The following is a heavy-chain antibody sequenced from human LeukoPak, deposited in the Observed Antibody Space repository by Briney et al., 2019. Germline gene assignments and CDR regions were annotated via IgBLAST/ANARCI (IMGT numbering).Heavy chain of an antibody. Sequence: SETLSLTCAVYGGSFSGYYWSWIRQPPGKGPEWIGEISHSGRINYNPSLKSRVTISVDTSKNQFSLKLSSVTAADTAVYYCARGGSRIVVVVAARKPHYFDYWGQGTLVTASS. V-gene: IGHV4-34*01. CDR3: ARGGSRIVVVVAARKPHYFDY. CDR1: GGSFSGYY. D-gene: IGHD2-15*01. J-gene: IGHJ4*02. CDR2: ISHSGRI.